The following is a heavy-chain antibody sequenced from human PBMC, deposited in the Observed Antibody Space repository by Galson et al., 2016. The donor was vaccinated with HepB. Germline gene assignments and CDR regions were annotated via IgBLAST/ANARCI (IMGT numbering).Heavy chain of an antibody. CDR1: GYTFTRYW. Sequence: QSGAEVKKPGESLKISCKTSGYTFTRYWIGWVRRMPGKGLEWMGIIYPGDSDTRYSPSFQGQVSISADKSISTAYLQWSSLKASDTAVYYCARRGSGWSQNWFDPWGQGTLVTVSS. D-gene: IGHD6-19*01. J-gene: IGHJ5*02. V-gene: IGHV5-51*01. CDR2: IYPGDSDT. CDR3: ARRGSGWSQNWFDP.